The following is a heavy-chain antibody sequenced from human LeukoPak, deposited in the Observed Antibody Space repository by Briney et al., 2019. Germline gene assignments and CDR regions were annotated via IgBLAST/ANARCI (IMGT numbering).Heavy chain of an antibody. CDR2: IYYSGST. CDR1: GGSISSSSYY. V-gene: IGHV4-39*01. CDR3: ARQRTSGYSYGYGY. D-gene: IGHD5-18*01. Sequence: SETLSLTCTVSGGSISSSSYYWGWIRQPPGKGLEWIGSIYYSGSTYYSPSLKSRVTISVDTSKNQFSLKLSSVTAADTAVYYCARQRTSGYSYGYGYWGQGTLVTVSS. J-gene: IGHJ4*02.